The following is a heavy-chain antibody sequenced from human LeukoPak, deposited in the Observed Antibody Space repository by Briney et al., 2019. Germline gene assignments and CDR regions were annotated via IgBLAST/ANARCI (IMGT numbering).Heavy chain of an antibody. CDR2: ISSSSSYI. CDR3: ARGSCTGTSCYDY. V-gene: IGHV3-21*01. D-gene: IGHD2-2*01. Sequence: GGSLRLSCAASGFTFSSYSMNWVRQAPGKGLEWVSSISSSSSYIYYADSVKGRFTISRDNAKNSLYLQMNSLRAEDTAVYYCARGSCTGTSCYDYWGQGTLVTVSS. J-gene: IGHJ4*02. CDR1: GFTFSSYS.